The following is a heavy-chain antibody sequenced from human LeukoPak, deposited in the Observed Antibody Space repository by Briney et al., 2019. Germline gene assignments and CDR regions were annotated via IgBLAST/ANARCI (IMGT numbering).Heavy chain of an antibody. V-gene: IGHV3-23*01. J-gene: IGHJ4*02. CDR1: GFTFSSHT. CDR2: ISGGGLYT. Sequence: GVSLRLSCAASGFTFSSHTMTWVRQAPGKGLDWVSAISGGGLYTYYTDSVKGRFTISRDNSKNTLYLHMTSLRDEDTAVYYCVRDPDALDYWGQGTLVTVPS. CDR3: VRDPDALDY.